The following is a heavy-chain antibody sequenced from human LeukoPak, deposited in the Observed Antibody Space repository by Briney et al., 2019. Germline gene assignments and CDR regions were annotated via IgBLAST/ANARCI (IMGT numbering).Heavy chain of an antibody. CDR2: VYTSGST. D-gene: IGHD3-22*01. Sequence: PSETLSLTCTVSGDSISSGSYYWSWIRQPAGKGLEWIGRVYTSGSTDYNPSLKSRVTISVDTSKNEFSLKLSSVTAADTAVYYCARDRGRDYYDSSGYYDYWGQGTLVTVSS. CDR3: ARDRGRDYYDSSGYYDY. V-gene: IGHV4-61*02. J-gene: IGHJ4*02. CDR1: GDSISSGSYY.